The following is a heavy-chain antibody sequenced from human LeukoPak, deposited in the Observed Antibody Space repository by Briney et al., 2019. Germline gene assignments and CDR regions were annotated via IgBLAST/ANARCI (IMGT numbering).Heavy chain of an antibody. V-gene: IGHV4-4*02. D-gene: IGHD3-3*01. CDR1: GGSISSSNW. CDR3: ARDSTPVLRFLEWLPAYYYYYGMDV. J-gene: IGHJ6*02. Sequence: SGTLSLTCAVSGGSISSSNWWSWVRQPPGQGLEWIGEICHSGSTNYNPSLKSRVTISVDTSKNQFSLKLSSVTAADTAVYYCARDSTPVLRFLEWLPAYYYYYGMDVWGQGTTVTVSS. CDR2: ICHSGST.